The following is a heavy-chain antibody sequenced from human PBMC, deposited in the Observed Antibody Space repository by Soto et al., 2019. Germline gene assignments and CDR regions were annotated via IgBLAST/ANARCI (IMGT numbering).Heavy chain of an antibody. Sequence: EVQLLESGGCLVQPGGSLRLSCAASGFVFSSYAMSWVRPAPGKGLEWVSAISGSGTTAYYADSVKGRFIFSRDNPNNTMYLQMNSLRAEDTAVYCCAKTTGGWFSAFEIWGQGTVVTVSS. CDR1: GFVFSSYA. CDR2: ISGSGTTA. V-gene: IGHV3-23*01. J-gene: IGHJ3*02. D-gene: IGHD6-19*01. CDR3: AKTTGGWFSAFEI.